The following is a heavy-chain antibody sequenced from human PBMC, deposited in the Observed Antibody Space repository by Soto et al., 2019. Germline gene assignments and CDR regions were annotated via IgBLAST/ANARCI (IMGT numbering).Heavy chain of an antibody. CDR3: AVHTGQLALDDAFDI. D-gene: IGHD6-13*01. V-gene: IGHV1-69*13. Sequence: SVKVSCMASGGTVSSYAVSLVRQAPGQGLEWMGGIIPIFGTANYAEKFKGRVTIPADESTSTAYLELSSLSSEDTAVYYCAVHTGQLALDDAFDIWGQGTMVTVSS. CDR2: IIPIFGTA. J-gene: IGHJ3*02. CDR1: GGTVSSYA.